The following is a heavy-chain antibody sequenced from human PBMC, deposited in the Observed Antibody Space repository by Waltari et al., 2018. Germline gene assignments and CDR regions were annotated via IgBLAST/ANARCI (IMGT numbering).Heavy chain of an antibody. Sequence: QVQLQESGPGLVKPSETLSLTCAVSGYSISSGYYWGWIRQPPGKGLEWIGSIYHSGSTYYNPSLKSRVTISVDTSKNQCSLKLSSVTAADTAVYYCARHSSSIDYWGQGTLVTVSS. CDR1: GYSISSGYY. CDR3: ARHSSSIDY. CDR2: IYHSGST. V-gene: IGHV4-38-2*01. D-gene: IGHD2-21*01. J-gene: IGHJ4*02.